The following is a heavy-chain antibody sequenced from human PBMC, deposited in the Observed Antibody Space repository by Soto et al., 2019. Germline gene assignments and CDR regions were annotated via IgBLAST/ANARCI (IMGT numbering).Heavy chain of an antibody. V-gene: IGHV1-69*01. CDR2: IIPIFGTA. CDR3: AIDHTYCSSTSCYVD. Sequence: QVQLVQSGAEVKKPGSSVKVSCKDSGGTFSRYAISWVRQAPGQGREWMGGIIPIFGTANYAQKSQGRVTITAEESTSKAYMELSSLRSEDTAVYYCAIDHTYCSSTSCYVDWGQGTLVTVYS. D-gene: IGHD2-2*01. J-gene: IGHJ4*02. CDR1: GGTFSRYA.